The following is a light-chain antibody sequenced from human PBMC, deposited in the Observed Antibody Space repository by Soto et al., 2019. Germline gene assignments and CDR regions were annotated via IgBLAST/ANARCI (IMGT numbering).Light chain of an antibody. V-gene: IGKV3-15*01. Sequence: ELVMTQSPATLSVSPGEGATLSCRASQSVSSKLAWYQQKPGQAHRLLIYGAYTRATGIQARFSGSGSGTEFTLTIGSLQSEDFAVYYCKQYHNWSITVGQGTRLEMK. J-gene: IGKJ5*01. CDR3: KQYHNWSIT. CDR2: GAY. CDR1: QSVSSK.